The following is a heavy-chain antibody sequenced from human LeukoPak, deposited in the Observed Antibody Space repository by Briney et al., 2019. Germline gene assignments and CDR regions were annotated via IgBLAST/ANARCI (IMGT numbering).Heavy chain of an antibody. V-gene: IGHV3-23*01. CDR2: ISGSGGST. Sequence: SGGSLRLSCAASGFTFSSYAMSWVRQAPGKGLEWVPAISGSGGSTYYADSVKGRFTISRDNSKNTLYLQMNSLRAEDTAVYYCAKVGYSYGLGDAFDIWGQGTMVTVSS. CDR3: AKVGYSYGLGDAFDI. CDR1: GFTFSSYA. D-gene: IGHD5-18*01. J-gene: IGHJ3*02.